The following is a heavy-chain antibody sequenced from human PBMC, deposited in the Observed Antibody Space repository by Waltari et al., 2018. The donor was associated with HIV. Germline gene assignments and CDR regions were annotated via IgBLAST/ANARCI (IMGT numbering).Heavy chain of an antibody. D-gene: IGHD3-10*01. CDR2: ISYDGSNK. J-gene: IGHJ6*02. CDR1: GFTFSCYA. CDR3: ASLMVVTMVRGVTDYYYGMDV. Sequence: QVQLVESGGGVVQPGRSLRPSCAASGFTFSCYAMNWARAAPGKGLEWVAVISYDGSNKYYADSVKGRFTISRDNSKNTLYLQMNSLRAEDTAVYYCASLMVVTMVRGVTDYYYGMDVWGQGTTVTVSS. V-gene: IGHV3-30-3*01.